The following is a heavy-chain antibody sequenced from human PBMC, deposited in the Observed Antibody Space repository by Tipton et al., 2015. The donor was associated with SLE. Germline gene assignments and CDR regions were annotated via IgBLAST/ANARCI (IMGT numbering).Heavy chain of an antibody. CDR3: ANSRVRGVFMADGFDI. CDR1: GGSISSSSYY. CDR2: IYSSGST. Sequence: LRLSCTVSGGSISSSSYYWGWIRQPPGKGLEWIGSIYSSGSTKYNPSLKSRVTISVDTSKNQFSLNLTSVTAADTAVYYCANSRVRGVFMADGFDIWGRGTRVTVSS. D-gene: IGHD3-10*01. J-gene: IGHJ3*02. V-gene: IGHV4-39*07.